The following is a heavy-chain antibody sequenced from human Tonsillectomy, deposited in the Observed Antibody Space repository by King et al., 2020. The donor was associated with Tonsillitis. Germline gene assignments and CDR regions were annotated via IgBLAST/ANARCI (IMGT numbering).Heavy chain of an antibody. D-gene: IGHD3-10*01. CDR1: GFTFSNYA. CDR3: ARTWGNALLWFGELLDY. V-gene: IGHV3-30-3*01. J-gene: IGHJ4*02. Sequence: VQLVESGGGVVQPGRSLRLSCAASGFTFSNYALHWVRQAPGKGLEWVAIISYNGTNKYYADSVKGRFTISRDNSKNTLYLQMNSLRAEDPAVYYCARTWGNALLWFGELLDYWGQGTLVTVSS. CDR2: ISYNGTNK.